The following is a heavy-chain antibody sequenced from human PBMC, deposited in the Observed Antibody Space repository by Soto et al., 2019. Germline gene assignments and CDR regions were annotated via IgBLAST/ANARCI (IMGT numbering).Heavy chain of an antibody. CDR2: VGGSGDGT. V-gene: IGHV3-23*01. D-gene: IGHD3-10*01. J-gene: IGHJ4*02. CDR3: AKSRAVTLLRISSVQ. Sequence: GGSLGLSCAASGFSFSSYTMTWVRQAPGKRLEWVSSVGGSGDGTYYADSVKGRFTISRDNSKNTLYLQMNSLRAEDTAIYYCAKSRAVTLLRISSVQWCQGTFVTLS. CDR1: GFSFSSYT.